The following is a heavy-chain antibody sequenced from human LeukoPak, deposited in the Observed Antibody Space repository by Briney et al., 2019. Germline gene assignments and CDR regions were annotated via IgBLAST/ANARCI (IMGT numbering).Heavy chain of an antibody. D-gene: IGHD2-2*01. CDR2: FIPVFGVT. CDR1: GGTFSNFP. J-gene: IGHJ5*02. V-gene: IGHV1-69*05. Sequence: SVKVSCKASGGTFSNFPINWLRQAPGQRLEWIGGFIPVFGVTNYAQKFQGRVTITRDESTSTAYMEVSSLRSEDTAVYYCARDREICSSTSCHNWFDPWGQGTLVTVSS. CDR3: ARDREICSSTSCHNWFDP.